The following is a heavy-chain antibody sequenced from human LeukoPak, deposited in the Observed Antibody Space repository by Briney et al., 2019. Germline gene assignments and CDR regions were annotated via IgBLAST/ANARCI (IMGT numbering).Heavy chain of an antibody. D-gene: IGHD3-22*01. V-gene: IGHV1-69*05. J-gene: IGHJ5*02. CDR2: IIPIFGTA. CDR3: ARDTDPYYYDSSGSNWFDP. CDR1: GGTFSSYA. Sequence: GASVKVSCKASGGTFSSYAISWVRQAPGQGLEWMGGIIPIFGTANYAQKFQGRVTITTDESTSTAYMELSSLRSEDTAVYYCARDTDPYYYDSSGSNWFDPWAREPWSPSPQ.